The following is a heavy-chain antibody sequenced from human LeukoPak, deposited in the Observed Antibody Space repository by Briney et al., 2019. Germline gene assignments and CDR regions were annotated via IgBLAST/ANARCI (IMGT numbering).Heavy chain of an antibody. D-gene: IGHD3-22*01. J-gene: IGHJ4*02. V-gene: IGHV4-34*01. CDR1: GGSFSGYY. CDR2: INHSGST. Sequence: SETLSLTCAVYGGSFSGYYWSWIRQPPGKGLEWIGEINHSGSTNYNPSLKSRVTISVDTSKNQFSLKLSSVTAADTAVYYCAGTWKYYYDSSGYLGPDYWGQGTLVTVSS. CDR3: AGTWKYYYDSSGYLGPDY.